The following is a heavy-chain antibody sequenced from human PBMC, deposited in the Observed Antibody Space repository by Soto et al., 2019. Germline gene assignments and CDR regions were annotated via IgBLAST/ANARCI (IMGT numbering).Heavy chain of an antibody. D-gene: IGHD3-16*01. CDR2: IESDGSST. Sequence: EVQLVESGGHLVQPGGSLRLSCAPSGFTFTTYWMHWVRQAPGKGLVWVSRIESDGSSTNYADSVKGRFTISRDNAKNTLYLQMNSLGAEDTAVYYCARGGLRAYYMDVWGKGTTVTVSS. CDR3: ARGGLRAYYMDV. V-gene: IGHV3-74*01. J-gene: IGHJ6*03. CDR1: GFTFTTYW.